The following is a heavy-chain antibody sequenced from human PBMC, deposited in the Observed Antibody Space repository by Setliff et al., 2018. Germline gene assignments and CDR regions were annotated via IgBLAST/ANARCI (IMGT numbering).Heavy chain of an antibody. V-gene: IGHV3-30*02. J-gene: IGHJ4*02. CDR3: AKDTHYYASSGYYCFDY. Sequence: LRLSCAASGFTSSMYGVHWVRQAPGKGLEWVAYIRHDGSNENYADSVKGRFTISRDNSRNTLFLQMNSLRAEDTGVYYCAKDTHYYASSGYYCFDYWGQGTLVTVSS. CDR1: GFTSSMYG. D-gene: IGHD3-22*01. CDR2: IRHDGSNE.